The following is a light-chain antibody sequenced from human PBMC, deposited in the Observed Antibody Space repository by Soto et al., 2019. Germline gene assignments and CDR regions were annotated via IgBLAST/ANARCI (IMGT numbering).Light chain of an antibody. CDR2: GAS. CDR1: QSVSSTC. CDR3: QQCGSSPVT. Sequence: EIVLTQSPGTLSLSPGERATLSCRASQSVSSTCLAWYQQKPGQAPRLLMYGASSRATGIPDRFSGSGSGTDFTLNISRLEPEDFEVYYCQQCGSSPVTFGQGTKLEIK. V-gene: IGKV3-20*01. J-gene: IGKJ2*01.